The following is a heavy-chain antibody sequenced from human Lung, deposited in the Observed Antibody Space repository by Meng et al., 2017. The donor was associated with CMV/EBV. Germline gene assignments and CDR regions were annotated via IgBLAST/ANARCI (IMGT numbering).Heavy chain of an antibody. D-gene: IGHD2-2*01. Sequence: GGSXRLXCAASGFTFSSYSMNWVRQDPGKGLEWVSSISSSSSYIYYADSVKGRFTISRDNAKNSLYVQMNSLRAEDTAVYYCARDAVRYCSSTSCYGPPKQQLVEYDYXGQGXLVTVSS. J-gene: IGHJ4*02. CDR2: ISSSSSYI. CDR3: ARDAVRYCSSTSCYGPPKQQLVEYDY. V-gene: IGHV3-21*01. CDR1: GFTFSSYS.